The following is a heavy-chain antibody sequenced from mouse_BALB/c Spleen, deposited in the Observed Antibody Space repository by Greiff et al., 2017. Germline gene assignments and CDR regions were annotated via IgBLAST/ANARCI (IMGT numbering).Heavy chain of an antibody. CDR2: ISSGGSYT. CDR3: ARRYAYAMDY. CDR1: GFTFSSYA. Sequence: EVQLVESGGGLVKPGGSLKLSCAASGFTFSSYAMSWVRQSPEKRLEWVAEISSGGSYTYYPDTVTGRFTISRDNAKNTLYLEMSSLRSEDTAMYYCARRYAYAMDYWGQGTSVTVSS. J-gene: IGHJ4*01. D-gene: IGHD2-14*01. V-gene: IGHV5-9-4*01.